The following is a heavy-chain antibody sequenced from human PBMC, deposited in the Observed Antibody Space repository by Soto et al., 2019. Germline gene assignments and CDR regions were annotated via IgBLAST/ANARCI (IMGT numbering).Heavy chain of an antibody. J-gene: IGHJ4*02. V-gene: IGHV4-4*02. CDR3: TRHETLQGGYDY. D-gene: IGHD5-12*01. CDR1: GDSVSSTHW. Sequence: PSETLSLTCVVSGDSVSSTHWWTWVRQTPGKGLEWIGYIYYSGSTYYNPSLKSRVTISVDTSKNHFSLKLISVTAADTAVYYCTRHETLQGGYDYWGQGTLVTVSS. CDR2: IYYSGST.